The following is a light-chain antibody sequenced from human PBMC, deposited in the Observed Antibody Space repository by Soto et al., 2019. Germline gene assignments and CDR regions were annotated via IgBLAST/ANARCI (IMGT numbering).Light chain of an antibody. CDR3: QKYSDWPPVT. CDR1: QSVSRN. V-gene: IGKV3D-15*01. Sequence: EIVMTQSPATLPVSPGETVTLSCRASQSVSRNVAWYQQRPGQAPRLLIFDASTMATGVPARFTGRGSGTEFTLTINSLQSDDFALYYCQKYSDWPPVTFGGGTKVEI. CDR2: DAS. J-gene: IGKJ4*01.